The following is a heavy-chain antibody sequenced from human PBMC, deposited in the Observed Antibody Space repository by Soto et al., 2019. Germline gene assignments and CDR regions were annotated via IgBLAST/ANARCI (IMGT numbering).Heavy chain of an antibody. J-gene: IGHJ5*02. D-gene: IGHD2-15*01. Sequence: EVHLVESGGGLIQPGGSLTLSCAASGFAVSNTYMSWVRQAPGRGLEWVSFIYSDGTTCYADSVKGRCTISRDTSKNTLSLQMNSLRAEDTAVYYCARDCSGGSCYPALGAWGQGTLVNVSS. V-gene: IGHV3-53*01. CDR3: ARDCSGGSCYPALGA. CDR1: GFAVSNTY. CDR2: IYSDGTT.